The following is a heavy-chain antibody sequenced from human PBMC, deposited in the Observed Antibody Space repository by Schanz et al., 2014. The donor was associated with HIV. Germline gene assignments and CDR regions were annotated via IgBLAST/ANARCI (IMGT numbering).Heavy chain of an antibody. Sequence: EVQLVESGGGLVQPGRSLRLSCAASGFNFNDHGMHWVRQAPGKGLEWVSYISSSGSTIHYADSVKGRFTISRDNAKNSLYLQMNSLRAEDTAVYYCAREWATVTTLGDWGQGTLVTVSS. D-gene: IGHD4-17*01. V-gene: IGHV3-48*04. CDR2: ISSSGSTI. CDR1: GFNFNDHG. CDR3: AREWATVTTLGD. J-gene: IGHJ4*02.